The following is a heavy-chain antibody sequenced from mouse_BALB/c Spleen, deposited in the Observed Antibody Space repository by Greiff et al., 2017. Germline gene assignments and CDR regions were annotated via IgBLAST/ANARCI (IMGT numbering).Heavy chain of an antibody. J-gene: IGHJ3*01. D-gene: IGHD2-3*01. Sequence: EVKLVESGGGLVKPGGSLKLSCAASGFTFSDYYMYWVRQTPEKRLEWVATISDGGSYTYYPDSVKGRFTISRDNAKNNLYLQMSSLKSEDTAMYYCAREGDDGYPWFAYWGQGTLVTVSA. CDR3: AREGDDGYPWFAY. CDR2: ISDGGSYT. V-gene: IGHV5-4*02. CDR1: GFTFSDYY.